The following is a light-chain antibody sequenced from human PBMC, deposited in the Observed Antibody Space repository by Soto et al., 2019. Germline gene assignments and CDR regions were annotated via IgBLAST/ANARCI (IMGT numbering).Light chain of an antibody. CDR2: DTS. J-gene: IGKJ1*01. CDR3: QQYDSSPWT. Sequence: EIVLTQSPGTLSLSPGERATLSCRASQSVSSSYSAWYQQTPGQAPRLLIYDTSYRATGVPDRFSGSGSGTDFTLTISRLEPEDSAVYYCQQYDSSPWTFGQGTKVEIK. CDR1: QSVSSSY. V-gene: IGKV3-20*01.